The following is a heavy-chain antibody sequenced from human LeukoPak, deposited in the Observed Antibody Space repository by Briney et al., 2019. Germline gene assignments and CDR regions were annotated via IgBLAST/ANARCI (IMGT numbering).Heavy chain of an antibody. V-gene: IGHV3-23*01. J-gene: IGHJ4*02. Sequence: GGSLRLSCAASRFTFSSYAMSWVRQAPGKGLEWVSAISGSGGSTYYADSVKGRFTISRDNSKNTPYLQMNSLRAEDTAVYYCAKFLPHLPSAYYFDYWGQGTLVTVSS. CDR1: RFTFSSYA. CDR2: ISGSGGST. CDR3: AKFLPHLPSAYYFDY.